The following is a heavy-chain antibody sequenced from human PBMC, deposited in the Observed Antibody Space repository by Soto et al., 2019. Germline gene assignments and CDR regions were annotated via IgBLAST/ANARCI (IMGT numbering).Heavy chain of an antibody. J-gene: IGHJ4*02. Sequence: GGSLRLSCAASGFTFSSYSMNWVRQAPGKGLEWVSSISSSSSYIYYADSVKGRFTISRDNAKNSLYLQMNSLRAEDTAVYYCARDGGRQLGELYFDYWGQGTLVTVSS. CDR1: GFTFSSYS. D-gene: IGHD3-10*01. CDR2: ISSSSSYI. CDR3: ARDGGRQLGELYFDY. V-gene: IGHV3-21*01.